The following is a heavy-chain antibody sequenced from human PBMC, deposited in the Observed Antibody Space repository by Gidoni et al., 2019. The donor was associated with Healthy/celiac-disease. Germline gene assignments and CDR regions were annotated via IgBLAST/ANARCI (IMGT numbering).Heavy chain of an antibody. Sequence: QVQLQESGPGLVKPSETLSLTCTVSGGSISSYYWSWIRQPAGKGREWIGRIYTSGSTNYNPSLKSRVTMSVDTSKNQFSLKLSSVTAADTAVYYCARDLVGATVVYYYYYMDVWGKGTTVTVSS. D-gene: IGHD1-26*01. CDR1: GGSISSYY. V-gene: IGHV4-4*07. CDR2: IYTSGST. CDR3: ARDLVGATVVYYYYYMDV. J-gene: IGHJ6*03.